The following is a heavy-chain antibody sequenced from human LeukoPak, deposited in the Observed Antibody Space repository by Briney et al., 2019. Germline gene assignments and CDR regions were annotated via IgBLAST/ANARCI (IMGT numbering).Heavy chain of an antibody. CDR3: ASSIMRSFNI. CDR1: GFTFSSYS. Sequence: GGSLRLSCEASGFTFSSYSMNWVRQAQGKGLEWVSYISSSSSTIYYADSVKGRFTISRDNAKNSLYLQMNSLRDEDTAVYYCASSIMRSFNIWGQGTMVTVSS. V-gene: IGHV3-48*02. D-gene: IGHD1-14*01. J-gene: IGHJ3*02. CDR2: ISSSSSTI.